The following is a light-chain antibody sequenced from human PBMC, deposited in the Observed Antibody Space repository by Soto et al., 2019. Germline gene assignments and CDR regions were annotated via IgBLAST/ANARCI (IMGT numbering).Light chain of an antibody. CDR2: GAV. Sequence: EIVLTQSPATLSLSPGERATLSCRASQSVGSYLAWYQQKSGQAPRLLMYGAVNRATGIPARVSGSGSGTDFTLTISSLEPEDFAVYYCQQGSLSPYTFGQGTELEIK. V-gene: IGKV3-11*01. J-gene: IGKJ2*01. CDR3: QQGSLSPYT. CDR1: QSVGSY.